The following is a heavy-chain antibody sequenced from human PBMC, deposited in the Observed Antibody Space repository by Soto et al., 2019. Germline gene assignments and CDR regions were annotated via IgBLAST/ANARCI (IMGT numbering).Heavy chain of an antibody. CDR2: IIPIADTT. Sequence: QVQLVQSRAEVKKPGSSVKVSCKASGGTFSSYAINWVRQAPGQGLEWMGGIIPIADTTHYAQKFQGRVTITADESTSTAYMELSSLRSEDTAIYYCARFGVMFSSCWYLDYWAQGTLVTVSS. D-gene: IGHD6-13*01. CDR3: ARFGVMFSSCWYLDY. V-gene: IGHV1-69*01. J-gene: IGHJ4*02. CDR1: GGTFSSYA.